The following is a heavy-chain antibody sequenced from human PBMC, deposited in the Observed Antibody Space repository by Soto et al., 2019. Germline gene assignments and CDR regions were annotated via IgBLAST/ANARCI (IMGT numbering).Heavy chain of an antibody. CDR2: IYYSGST. D-gene: IGHD1-26*01. J-gene: IGHJ6*02. CDR1: GGSISSVSYY. Sequence: SETLSLTCTVSGGSISSVSYYWGWIRQPPGKGLECFGSIYYSGSTYYNPSLKSRVTISVDTSKNQFSLKLSSVTAADTAVYYYARHSALYGMDVWGQGTTVTVSS. CDR3: ARHSALYGMDV. V-gene: IGHV4-39*01.